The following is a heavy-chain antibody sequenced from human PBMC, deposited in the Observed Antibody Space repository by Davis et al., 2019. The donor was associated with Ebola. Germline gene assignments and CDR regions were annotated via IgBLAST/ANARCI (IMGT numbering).Heavy chain of an antibody. J-gene: IGHJ6*03. Sequence: SETLSLTCAVYGGSFSGYYWSWIRQPPGKGLEWIGEINHSGGTNYNPSLKSRVTISVDTSKNQFSLKLSSVTAADTAVYYCARRVCFGYLCYYYMDVWGKGTTVTVSS. CDR1: GGSFSGYY. V-gene: IGHV4-34*01. CDR2: INHSGGT. CDR3: ARRVCFGYLCYYYMDV. D-gene: IGHD3-10*01.